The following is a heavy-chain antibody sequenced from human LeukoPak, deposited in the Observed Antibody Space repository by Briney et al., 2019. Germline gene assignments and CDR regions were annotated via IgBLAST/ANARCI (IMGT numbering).Heavy chain of an antibody. V-gene: IGHV4-39*01. CDR1: GGSISSSSYY. Sequence: SETLSLTCTVSGGSISSSSYYWGWIRQPPGKGLEWIGSMYSSGSTYYNPSLKSRVTISVDTSKNQFSLKLSSVTAADTAVYYFAKLVYCSNTSCWASYYYRDVWGKGTTVTISS. J-gene: IGHJ6*03. CDR2: MYSSGST. CDR3: AKLVYCSNTSCWASYYYRDV. D-gene: IGHD2-2*01.